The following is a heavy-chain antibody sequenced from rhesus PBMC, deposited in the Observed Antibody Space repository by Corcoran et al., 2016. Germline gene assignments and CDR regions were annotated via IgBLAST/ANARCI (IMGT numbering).Heavy chain of an antibody. D-gene: IGHD1-7*02. CDR3: ARGLERRYYYGLDS. Sequence: QVQLVQSGAEVKKPGTSVKVSCKASGFTFGSYAISRVRQAPGQGLEWMGMIIPLVGKKNNAEKSQGSVTITADTSTSTAYMELSSLRSEDTAVYYCARGLERRYYYGLDSWGQGVVVTVSS. V-gene: IGHV1-198*02. J-gene: IGHJ6*01. CDR1: GFTFGSYA. CDR2: IIPLVGKK.